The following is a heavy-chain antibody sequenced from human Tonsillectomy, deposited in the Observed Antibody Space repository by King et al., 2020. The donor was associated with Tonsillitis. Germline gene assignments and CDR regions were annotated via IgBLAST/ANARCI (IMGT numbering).Heavy chain of an antibody. CDR1: GFTFDDYG. Sequence: VQLVESGGGVVRPGGSLRLSCAASGFTFDDYGMSWVRQAPGKGLEWVSGINWNGGSKGYADYVKGRFTISRDNAKNSLYLQMNSLRAEETALYHCAIDVGYDSSGYDDAFDIWGQGTMVTVSS. D-gene: IGHD3-22*01. CDR3: AIDVGYDSSGYDDAFDI. CDR2: INWNGGSK. J-gene: IGHJ3*02. V-gene: IGHV3-20*01.